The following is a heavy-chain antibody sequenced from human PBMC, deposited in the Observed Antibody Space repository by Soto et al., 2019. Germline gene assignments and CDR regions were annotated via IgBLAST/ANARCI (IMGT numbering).Heavy chain of an antibody. CDR2: INPNSGGT. Sequence: ASVKVSCKASGYTFTGYYIHWVRQAPGQGLEWMGWINPNSGGTNSARKFKGRVTMTSDTSISTAYMEVTRLRFDDTAVYYCATDGVRGPTAAPKFGDYWGLGTLVTVSS. V-gene: IGHV1-2*02. J-gene: IGHJ4*02. D-gene: IGHD3-10*01. CDR1: GYTFTGYY. CDR3: ATDGVRGPTAAPKFGDY.